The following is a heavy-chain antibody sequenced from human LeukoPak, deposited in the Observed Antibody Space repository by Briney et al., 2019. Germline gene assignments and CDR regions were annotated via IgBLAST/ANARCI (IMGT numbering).Heavy chain of an antibody. CDR3: ARVPVYYYDSSGYEYYFDY. Sequence: SETLSLTCAVYGGSFSGYYWSWIRQPPGKGLEWIGEINHSGSTNYNPSLKSRVTISVDTSKNQFSLKLSSVTAADTAVYYCARVPVYYYDSSGYEYYFDYWGQGTLVTVSS. V-gene: IGHV4-34*01. CDR1: GGSFSGYY. D-gene: IGHD3-22*01. J-gene: IGHJ4*02. CDR2: INHSGST.